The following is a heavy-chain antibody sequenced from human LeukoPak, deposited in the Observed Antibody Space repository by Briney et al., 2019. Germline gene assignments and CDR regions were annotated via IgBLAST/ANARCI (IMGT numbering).Heavy chain of an antibody. CDR1: GFTFSSHA. CDR3: AKWGAQSGNYRVVDC. V-gene: IGHV3-23*01. Sequence: PGGSLRLSCAASGFTFSSHAMSWVRQAPGKGLERVSGITDSGGNTYYADSVKGRSTISRDNSKNTLFLQMNSLRVEDTAVYYCAKWGAQSGNYRVVDCWGRGTLVTVSS. CDR2: ITDSGGNT. J-gene: IGHJ4*02. D-gene: IGHD3-10*01.